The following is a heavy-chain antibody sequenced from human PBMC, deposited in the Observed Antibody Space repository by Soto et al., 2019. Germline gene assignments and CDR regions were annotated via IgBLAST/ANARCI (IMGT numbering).Heavy chain of an antibody. CDR2: IYYSGST. J-gene: IGHJ4*02. V-gene: IGHV4-31*03. CDR3: AREPATTQNDGYFDY. D-gene: IGHD1-26*01. CDR1: GGSISSGGYY. Sequence: SETLSLTCTVSGGSISSGGYYWSWIRQHPGKGLEWIGYIYYSGSTYYNPSLKSRVTISVDTSKNQFSLKLSSVTAADTAVYYGAREPATTQNDGYFDYWGQGTLDTVSS.